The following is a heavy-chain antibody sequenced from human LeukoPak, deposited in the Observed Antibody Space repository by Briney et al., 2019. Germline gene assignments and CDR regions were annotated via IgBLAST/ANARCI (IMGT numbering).Heavy chain of an antibody. Sequence: GESLKISCKGSGYSFSSYWIGWVRQTPGKGLEWMGIIYPADSDARCNPSFQGQVTLSADKSISTAYLQWSSLKASDTAMYYCARLKWFGELPHLDYWGQGTLVTVSS. J-gene: IGHJ4*02. D-gene: IGHD3-10*01. CDR1: GYSFSSYW. CDR2: IYPADSDA. CDR3: ARLKWFGELPHLDY. V-gene: IGHV5-51*01.